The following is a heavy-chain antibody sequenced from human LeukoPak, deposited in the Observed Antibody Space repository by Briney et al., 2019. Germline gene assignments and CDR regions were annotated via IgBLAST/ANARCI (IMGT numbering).Heavy chain of an antibody. V-gene: IGHV4-59*02. J-gene: IGHJ4*02. CDR3: ARRLWKGYSYGSYDY. CDR2: ISYSGDT. CDR1: GASVSSFY. Sequence: SETLSLTCTVSGASVSSFYWSWIRQPPGKGLEWIGYISYSGDTNYNPSLKSRVTISVDTSKNQFSLKLSSVTAADTAVYYCARRLWKGYSYGSYDYWGQGTLVTVSS. D-gene: IGHD5-18*01.